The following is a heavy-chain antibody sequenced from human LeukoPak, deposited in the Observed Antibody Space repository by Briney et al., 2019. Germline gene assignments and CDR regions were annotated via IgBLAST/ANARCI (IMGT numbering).Heavy chain of an antibody. J-gene: IGHJ6*03. CDR3: ARGDYSNFYFMDV. CDR2: IRYDGSNK. D-gene: IGHD3-16*01. CDR1: GFTFSSYG. Sequence: GGSLRLSCAASGFTFSSYGMHWVRQAPGKGLEWVAFIRYDGSNKYHADSVKGRFTISRDNSKSTMYLQMNSLRPEDTAVYYCARGDYSNFYFMDVWGKGTTVTVSS. V-gene: IGHV3-30*02.